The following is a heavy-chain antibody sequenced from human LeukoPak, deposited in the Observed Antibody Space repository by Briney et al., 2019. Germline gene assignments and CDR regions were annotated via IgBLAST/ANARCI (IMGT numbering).Heavy chain of an antibody. CDR2: IIPIFGTA. CDR3: ARGVIAAGGNDFDY. V-gene: IGHV1-69*13. J-gene: IGHJ4*02. Sequence: SVKVSCKASGGTFSSYAISWVRQAPGQGLEWMGGIIPIFGTANYAQKFQGRVTITADESTSTAYMELSRLRSDDTAVYYCARGVIAAGGNDFDYWGQGTLVTVSS. CDR1: GGTFSSYA. D-gene: IGHD6-13*01.